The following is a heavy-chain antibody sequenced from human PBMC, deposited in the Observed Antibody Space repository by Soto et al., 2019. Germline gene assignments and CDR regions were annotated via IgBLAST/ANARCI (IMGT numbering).Heavy chain of an antibody. D-gene: IGHD3-22*01. Sequence: PSETLSLTCTVSGGSISSSSYYWGWIRQPPGKGLEWIGSIYYSGSTYYNPSLKSRVTISVDTSKNQFSLKLSSVTAADTAVYYCARHGMGYYDSSGFLDYWGQGTLVTVSS. V-gene: IGHV4-39*01. CDR2: IYYSGST. CDR1: GGSISSSSYY. J-gene: IGHJ4*02. CDR3: ARHGMGYYDSSGFLDY.